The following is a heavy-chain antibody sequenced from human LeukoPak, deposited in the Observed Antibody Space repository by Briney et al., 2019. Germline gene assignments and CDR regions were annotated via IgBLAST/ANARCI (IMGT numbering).Heavy chain of an antibody. CDR1: GFTFSSSS. CDR3: AAEAAGTFDY. CDR2: IVVGSGNT. D-gene: IGHD6-13*01. Sequence: SVKVSCEASGFTFSSSSVQGGRQARGERLEWIGWIVVGSGNTNYAQKFQERVTITRDMSTSTAYMELSSLRSEDTAVYYCAAEAAGTFDYWGQGTLVTVSS. V-gene: IGHV1-58*01. J-gene: IGHJ4*02.